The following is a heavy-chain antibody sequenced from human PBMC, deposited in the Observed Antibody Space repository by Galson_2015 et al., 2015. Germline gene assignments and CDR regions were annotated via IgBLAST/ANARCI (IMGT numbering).Heavy chain of an antibody. CDR2: TYYRSKWYT. Sequence: CAISGDSVSSKSAVWNWIRQSPSRGLEWLGRTYYRSKWYTDYALSVKSRITINPDTSKNQFSLQLNSATPADTAMYFCARVGEGFDYWGQGTLVTVSS. CDR1: GDSVSSKSAV. CDR3: ARVGEGFDY. V-gene: IGHV6-1*01. J-gene: IGHJ4*02.